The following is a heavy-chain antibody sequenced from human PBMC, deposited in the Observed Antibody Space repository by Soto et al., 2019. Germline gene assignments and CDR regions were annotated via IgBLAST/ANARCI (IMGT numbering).Heavy chain of an antibody. J-gene: IGHJ6*02. CDR3: ARTFCSTTSCQAHGMDV. V-gene: IGHV4-61*01. Sequence: QVQLQESGPGLVKPSETLSLTCTVSGDSVSSGSYYWIWIRQPPGKGLEWIGYLYYTGTTNYNPSLKSRVTMSLDTSSNQFSLRLSSVTAADTAVYFCARTFCSTTSCQAHGMDVWGQGTSVTVSS. D-gene: IGHD2-2*01. CDR1: GDSVSSGSYY. CDR2: LYYTGTT.